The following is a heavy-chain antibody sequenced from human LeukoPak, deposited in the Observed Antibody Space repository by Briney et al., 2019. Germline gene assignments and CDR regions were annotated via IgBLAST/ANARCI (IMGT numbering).Heavy chain of an antibody. V-gene: IGHV3-23*01. CDR3: AREQEIAAAPWFDP. CDR2: ISGSGSLT. Sequence: GGSLRLSCAASGFTFSDYGMSWVRQAPGKGLEWVAAISGSGSLTYYADSLEGRFTISRDNSKNTLYLQMNSLRAEDTAVYYCAREQEIAAAPWFDPWGQGTLVTVSS. CDR1: GFTFSDYG. D-gene: IGHD6-13*01. J-gene: IGHJ5*02.